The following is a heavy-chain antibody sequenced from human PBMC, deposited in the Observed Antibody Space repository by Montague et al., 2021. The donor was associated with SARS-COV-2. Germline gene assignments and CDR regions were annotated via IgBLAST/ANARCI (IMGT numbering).Heavy chain of an antibody. CDR2: IYYNGST. CDR3: ARLSFRSTARVRGGYFDH. Sequence: SETLSLTCTVSGDSISRNYWTWIRKPPGKGLEWIGYIYYNGSTNYNPSFESRLTISVDTSKNQLSLKLSSVTAADTAVYYCARLSFRSTARVRGGYFDHWGQGTLVTVSS. CDR1: GDSISRNY. D-gene: IGHD3-10*01. V-gene: IGHV4-59*08. J-gene: IGHJ4*02.